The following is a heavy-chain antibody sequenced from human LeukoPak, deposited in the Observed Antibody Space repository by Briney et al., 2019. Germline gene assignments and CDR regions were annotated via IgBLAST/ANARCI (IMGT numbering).Heavy chain of an antibody. CDR3: ARRSCDSSGYKISDY. D-gene: IGHD3-22*01. CDR1: GFTFSSFS. J-gene: IGHJ4*02. V-gene: IGHV3-48*02. CDR2: ISSTSNTI. Sequence: GGSLTLVCAASGFTFSSFSMKWVSQAPGKGLECVSYISSTSNTIYEADTVKGRFTISRDNAKNSLYLQMNSLRDEDTAVYYCARRSCDSSGYKISDYWGRGTLVTVSS.